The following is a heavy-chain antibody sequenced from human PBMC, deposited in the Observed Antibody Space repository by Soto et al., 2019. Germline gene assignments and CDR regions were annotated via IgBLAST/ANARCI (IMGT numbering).Heavy chain of an antibody. Sequence: QVQLVQSGAEVKKPGASVKVSCKASGYTFTGYYMHWVRQAPGQGLEWMGWINPNSGGTNYAQKFQGWVTMTRDTSIRTAYMELSRMRSDDTAVYYCSRDGAAAGHYGMDVWGQGTTVTVSS. CDR1: GYTFTGYY. D-gene: IGHD6-13*01. V-gene: IGHV1-2*04. J-gene: IGHJ6*02. CDR2: INPNSGGT. CDR3: SRDGAAAGHYGMDV.